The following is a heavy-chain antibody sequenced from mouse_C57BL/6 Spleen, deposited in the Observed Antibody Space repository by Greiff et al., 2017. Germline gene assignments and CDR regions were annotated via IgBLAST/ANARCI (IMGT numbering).Heavy chain of an antibody. CDR1: GFNIKDYY. CDR2: IDPEDGDK. D-gene: IGHD3-2*02. J-gene: IGHJ4*01. Sequence: VQLQQSGAELVRPGASVKLSCTASGFNIKDYYMHWVKQRPEQGLEWIGRIDPEDGDKEYAPKFQGKATMTADTSSNTAYLQLSSLTSEDTAVYYCTRQLRLRDAMDYWGQGTSVTVSS. V-gene: IGHV14-1*01. CDR3: TRQLRLRDAMDY.